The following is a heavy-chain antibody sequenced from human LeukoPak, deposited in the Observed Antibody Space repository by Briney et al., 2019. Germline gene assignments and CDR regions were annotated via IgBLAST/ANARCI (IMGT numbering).Heavy chain of an antibody. CDR1: GYTFTGYY. J-gene: IGHJ4*02. V-gene: IGHV1-2*02. CDR2: INPNNGGT. D-gene: IGHD3-10*01. Sequence: ASVKVSCKASGYTFTGYYMHWVRQAPGQGLECMGWINPNNGGTNYAQKFQGRVTMTRDPSTSPAYMELSRLRSDDTAVYYCAREDYGPDRAFDYWGQGTLVTVSS. CDR3: AREDYGPDRAFDY.